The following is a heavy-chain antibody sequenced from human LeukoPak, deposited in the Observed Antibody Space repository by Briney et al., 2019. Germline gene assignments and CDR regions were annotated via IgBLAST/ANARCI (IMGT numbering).Heavy chain of an antibody. D-gene: IGHD6-19*01. Sequence: GGSLRLSCAASGFTFSSYSMNWVRQAPGKGLEWVSYISSSSSTIYYADSVKGRFTISRDNAKNTLYLQMNSLRAEDTAVYYCASFGDEVAGYDAFDIWGQGTMVTVSS. CDR1: GFTFSSYS. CDR3: ASFGDEVAGYDAFDI. V-gene: IGHV3-48*01. CDR2: ISSSSSTI. J-gene: IGHJ3*02.